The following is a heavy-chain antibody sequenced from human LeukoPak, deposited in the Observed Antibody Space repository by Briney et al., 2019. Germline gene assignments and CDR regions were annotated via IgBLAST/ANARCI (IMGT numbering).Heavy chain of an antibody. V-gene: IGHV3-21*01. CDR3: ARVWFGGRIRNYGMDV. J-gene: IGHJ6*02. Sequence: AGGSLRLSCAASGFTFSSYSMNWVRQAPGKGLEWVSSISSSSSYIYYADSEKGRFTISRDNAKNSLYLQMNSLRAEDTAVYYCARVWFGGRIRNYGMDVWSQGTTVTVSS. CDR1: GFTFSSYS. CDR2: ISSSSSYI. D-gene: IGHD3-10*01.